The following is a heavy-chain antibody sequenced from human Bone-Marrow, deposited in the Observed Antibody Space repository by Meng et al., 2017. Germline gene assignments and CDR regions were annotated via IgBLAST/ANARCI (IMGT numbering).Heavy chain of an antibody. CDR3: ASYYDSSGYRPHDAFDI. CDR1: GGTFSSYA. Sequence: VKVSCKASGGTFSSYAISWVRQAPGQGLEWMGGIIPIFGTANYAQKFQGRVTITTDESTSTAYMELSSLRSEDTAVYYCASYYDSSGYRPHDAFDIWGQGTMVTVSS. J-gene: IGHJ3*02. CDR2: IIPIFGTA. V-gene: IGHV1-69*13. D-gene: IGHD3-22*01.